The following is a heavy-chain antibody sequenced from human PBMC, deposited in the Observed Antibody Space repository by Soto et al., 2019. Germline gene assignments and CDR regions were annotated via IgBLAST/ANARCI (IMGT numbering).Heavy chain of an antibody. CDR1: GGSISSSNW. Sequence: PSETLSLTCAVSGGSISSSNWRSWVRQPPGKGLEWIGEIYHSGSTNYNPSLKSRVTISVDKSKNQFSLKLSSVTAADTAVYYCARASCSGGSCYFDFDYWGQGTLVTVSS. V-gene: IGHV4-4*02. CDR3: ARASCSGGSCYFDFDY. CDR2: IYHSGST. J-gene: IGHJ4*02. D-gene: IGHD2-15*01.